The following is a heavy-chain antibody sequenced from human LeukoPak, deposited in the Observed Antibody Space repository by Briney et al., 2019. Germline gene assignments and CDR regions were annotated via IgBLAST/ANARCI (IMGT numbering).Heavy chain of an antibody. CDR1: GYTFTTYG. CDR2: ISAYSNNT. D-gene: IGHD5-18*01. Sequence: AAVKVSCKASGYTFTTYGIGWVRQAPGQGLEWMGWISAYSNNTNYAQKFQGRVTMTTDTSTSTAYMELRSLTSDDTGVYYCARDAGSYSRNLYYFDYWGQGTLVTVSS. CDR3: ARDAGSYSRNLYYFDY. V-gene: IGHV1-18*01. J-gene: IGHJ4*02.